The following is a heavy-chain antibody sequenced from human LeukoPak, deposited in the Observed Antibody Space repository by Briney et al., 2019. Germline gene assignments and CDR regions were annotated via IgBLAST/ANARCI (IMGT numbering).Heavy chain of an antibody. CDR2: ISSSSSYI. D-gene: IGHD6-19*01. CDR3: ARDQIAVAGGDY. J-gene: IGHJ4*02. V-gene: IGHV3-21*01. CDR1: GFTFSSYS. Sequence: PGGSLRLSCAASGFTFSSYSMNWVRQAPGKGLEWVSSISSSSSYIYYADSVKGRFTISRDNAKNSLYLQMNSLRAEDTAVYYCARDQIAVAGGDYWGQGTLVTVSS.